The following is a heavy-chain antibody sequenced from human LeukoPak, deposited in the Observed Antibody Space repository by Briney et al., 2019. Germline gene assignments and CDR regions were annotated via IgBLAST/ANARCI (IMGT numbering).Heavy chain of an antibody. D-gene: IGHD3-10*01. CDR3: ARHLSYGSGSYYNFGY. CDR2: ISNSGTTI. J-gene: IGHJ4*02. Sequence: GGSLRLSCAASGFTFSSYEMNWVRQAPGKGLEWVSCISNSGTTIYYADSVKGRFTISRDNDKDSLYLQMNSLRAEDTAVYYCARHLSYGSGSYYNFGYWGQGTLVTVSS. CDR1: GFTFSSYE. V-gene: IGHV3-48*03.